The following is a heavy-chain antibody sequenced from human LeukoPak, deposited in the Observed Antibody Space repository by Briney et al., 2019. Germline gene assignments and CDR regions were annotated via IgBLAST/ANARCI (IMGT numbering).Heavy chain of an antibody. V-gene: IGHV1-8*01. CDR1: GYTFTSYD. CDR2: MNPNSGNT. D-gene: IGHD3-10*01. Sequence: ASVKVSCKASGYTFTSYDINWVRQATGQGLEWMGWMNPNSGNTGYAQKFQGRVTMTRNTSISTAYMGLSSLRSEDTAVYYCARVNTYYYGSGSYSPAGYWGQGTLVTVSS. CDR3: ARVNTYYYGSGSYSPAGY. J-gene: IGHJ4*02.